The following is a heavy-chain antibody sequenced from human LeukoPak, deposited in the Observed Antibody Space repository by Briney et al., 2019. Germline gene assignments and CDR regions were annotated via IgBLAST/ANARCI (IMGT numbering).Heavy chain of an antibody. CDR2: IYHSGST. V-gene: IGHV4-38-2*01. CDR1: GYSISSGYY. CDR3: ARLQSYTGNIDY. D-gene: IGHD1/OR15-1a*01. J-gene: IGHJ4*02. Sequence: ETLSLTCAVSGYSISSGYYWGWIRQPPGKGLEWIGSIYHSGSTYYNPSLKSRVTISVDTSKNQFSLKLSSVTAADTAVYYCARLQSYTGNIDYWGQGTLVTVSS.